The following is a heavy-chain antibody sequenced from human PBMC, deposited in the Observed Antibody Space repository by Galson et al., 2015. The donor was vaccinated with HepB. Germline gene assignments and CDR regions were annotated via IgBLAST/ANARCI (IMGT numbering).Heavy chain of an antibody. V-gene: IGHV3-23*01. D-gene: IGHD6-19*01. Sequence: SLRLSCAASGFTFATCDMNWVRQTPGKGLEWVSTIRGSGSSTYYADSVKGRFTISRDNSKNTLYLQMNSLRAEDTAVYYCAKDDLTSGWHGLDYWGQGTLVTVSS. CDR2: IRGSGSST. CDR1: GFTFATCD. J-gene: IGHJ4*02. CDR3: AKDDLTSGWHGLDY.